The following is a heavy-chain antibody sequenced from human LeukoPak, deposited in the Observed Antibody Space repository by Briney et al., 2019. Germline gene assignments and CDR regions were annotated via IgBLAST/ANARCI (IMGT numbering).Heavy chain of an antibody. CDR3: ARDIVVVPAANLGGGVYYYYGMDV. CDR1: GYTFTSYY. V-gene: IGHV1-46*01. J-gene: IGHJ6*04. CDR2: INPSGGST. Sequence: ASVKVSCKASGYTFTSYYMHWVRRAPGQGLEWMGLINPSGGSTSYAQKFQGRVTMTRDTSTSTVYMELSSLRSEDTAVYYCARDIVVVPAANLGGGVYYYYGMDVWGKGTTVTVSS. D-gene: IGHD2-2*01.